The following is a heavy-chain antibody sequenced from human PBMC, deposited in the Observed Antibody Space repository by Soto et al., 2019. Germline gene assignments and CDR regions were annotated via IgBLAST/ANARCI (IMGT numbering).Heavy chain of an antibody. CDR1: RFTFSSYA. CDR2: ISYDGSNK. J-gene: IGHJ6*02. CDR3: ARGRFLEWLLFNYYYYGMDV. D-gene: IGHD3-3*01. Sequence: QVQLVESGGGVVQPGRSLRLSCAASRFTFSSYAMHWVRQAPGKGLEWVAVISYDGSNKYYADSVKGRFTISRDNSKNTLDLLMNSLRAEDTAVYYCARGRFLEWLLFNYYYYGMDVWGQGTTVTVSS. V-gene: IGHV3-30-3*01.